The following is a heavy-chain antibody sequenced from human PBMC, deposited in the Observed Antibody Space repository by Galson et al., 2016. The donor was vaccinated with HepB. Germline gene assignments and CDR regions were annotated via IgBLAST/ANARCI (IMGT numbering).Heavy chain of an antibody. CDR2: ISGNSDYN. D-gene: IGHD2/OR15-2a*01. J-gene: IGHJ6*02. Sequence: SLRLSCAASGFTFSNFFMNWVRQAPGKGLEWVSSISGNSDYNYYTDSVKGRFTISRDNSSTYLQMNSLRAEDTAVYYCVRFRYCNHDIRCRNVDLWGRGTTVIVSS. CDR3: VRFRYCNHDIRCRNVDL. V-gene: IGHV3-21*01. CDR1: GFTFSNFF.